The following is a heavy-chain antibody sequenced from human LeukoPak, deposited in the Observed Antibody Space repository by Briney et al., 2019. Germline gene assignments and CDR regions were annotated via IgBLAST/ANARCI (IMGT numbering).Heavy chain of an antibody. J-gene: IGHJ4*02. D-gene: IGHD3-10*01. CDR3: ARGLHTRYGSGSYYRPTRYYFDY. CDR1: GGSFSGYY. Sequence: SETLSLTCAVYGGSFSGYYWSWIRHPPGKGLEWIGEINHSGSTNYNPSLKSRVTISVDTSKNQFSLKLSSVTAADTAVYYCARGLHTRYGSGSYYRPTRYYFDYWGQGTLVTVSS. V-gene: IGHV4-34*01. CDR2: INHSGST.